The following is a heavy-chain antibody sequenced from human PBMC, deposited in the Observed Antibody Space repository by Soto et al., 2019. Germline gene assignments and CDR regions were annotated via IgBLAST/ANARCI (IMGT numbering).Heavy chain of an antibody. V-gene: IGHV4-31*03. Sequence: QVQLQESGPGLVKPSQTLSLTCTVSGGSISSGGYYWSWIRQHPGKGLEWIGYIYYSGSTYYKPSLKGRVTRSVDTSKDQCSLKLSSVTAADTAVYARTPGYWGQGTLVTVSS. J-gene: IGHJ4*02. CDR2: IYYSGST. CDR1: GGSISSGGYY. CDR3: TPGY.